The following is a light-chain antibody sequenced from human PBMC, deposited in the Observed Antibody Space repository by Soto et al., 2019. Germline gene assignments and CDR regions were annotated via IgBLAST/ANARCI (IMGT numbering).Light chain of an antibody. CDR2: GAS. CDR1: QSVSYN. Sequence: EIVMTQSPATLSVSPGERATLSCRASQSVSYNLAWYQQTPGQAPRLLIYGASTRATGIPARFSGSGSGTEFTLTISSLQSEDFAVYYCQQHNNWPLTFGGGTKVDIK. J-gene: IGKJ4*01. CDR3: QQHNNWPLT. V-gene: IGKV3-15*01.